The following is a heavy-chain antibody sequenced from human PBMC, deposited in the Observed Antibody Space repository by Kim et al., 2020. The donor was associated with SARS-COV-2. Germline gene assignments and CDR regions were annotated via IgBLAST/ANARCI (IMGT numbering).Heavy chain of an antibody. CDR1: GFTFNNYA. CDR2: VSERADRT. D-gene: IGHD6-19*01. Sequence: GGSLRLSCASSGFTFNNYAMNWVRQTPGKGLEWVSTVSERADRTYYADSVKGRFTISRDNSWNTLYLQMKSLRAEDTAIYYCARRASAWGAFDILGQGT. CDR3: ARRASAWGAFDI. V-gene: IGHV3-23*01. J-gene: IGHJ3*02.